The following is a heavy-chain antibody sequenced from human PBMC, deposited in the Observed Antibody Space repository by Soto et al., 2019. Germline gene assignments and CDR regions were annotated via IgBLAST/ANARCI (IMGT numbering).Heavy chain of an antibody. CDR1: GYTFTSYG. CDR2: ISAYNGNT. CDR3: ARALLGYDSSGYKFDY. Sequence: GASVKVSCKASGYTFTSYGISWVRQAPGQGLEWMGWISAYNGNTNYAQKLQGRVTMTTDTSTSTAYMELRSLRSDDTAVYYCARALLGYDSSGYKFDYWGQGTLVTVSS. D-gene: IGHD3-22*01. V-gene: IGHV1-18*01. J-gene: IGHJ4*02.